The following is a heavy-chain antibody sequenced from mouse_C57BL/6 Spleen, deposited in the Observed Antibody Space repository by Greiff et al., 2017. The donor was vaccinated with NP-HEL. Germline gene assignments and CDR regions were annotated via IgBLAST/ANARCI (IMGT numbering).Heavy chain of an antibody. J-gene: IGHJ2*01. V-gene: IGHV5-6*02. D-gene: IGHD2-4*01. CDR1: GFTFSSYG. CDR2: ISSGGSYT. Sequence: EVKLVESGGDLVKPGGSLKLSCAASGFTFSSYGMSWVRQTPDKRLEWVATISSGGSYTYYPDSVKGRFTISRDNAKNTLYLQMSSLKSEDTAMYYCARRDLYDYDGYFDYWGQGTTLTVSS. CDR3: ARRDLYDYDGYFDY.